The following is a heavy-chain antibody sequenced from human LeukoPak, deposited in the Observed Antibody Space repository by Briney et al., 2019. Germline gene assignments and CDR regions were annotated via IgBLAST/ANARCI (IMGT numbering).Heavy chain of an antibody. CDR2: IYHSGRT. Sequence: SQTLSLTCAVSGGSISSGGYSWSWIRQPPGKGLEWIGYIYHSGRTHYNPSLKSRVTISVDRSKNQFSLKLSSVTAADTAVYYCARDHTYGMDVWGQGTTVTVSS. CDR3: ARDHTYGMDV. V-gene: IGHV4-30-2*01. J-gene: IGHJ6*02. CDR1: GGSISSGGYS.